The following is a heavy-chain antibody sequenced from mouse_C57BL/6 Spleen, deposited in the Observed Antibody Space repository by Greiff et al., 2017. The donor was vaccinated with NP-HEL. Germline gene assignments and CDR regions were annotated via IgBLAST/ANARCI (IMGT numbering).Heavy chain of an antibody. J-gene: IGHJ4*01. Sequence: VQLQQPGAELVRPGSSVKLSCKASGYTFTSYWMDWVKQRPGQGLEWIGNIYPSDSETHYNQKFKDKATLTVDKSSSTAYMQLSSLTSEDSAVYYCARRIYGSSLYAMDYWGQGTSVTVSS. V-gene: IGHV1-61*01. CDR1: GYTFTSYW. D-gene: IGHD1-1*01. CDR3: ARRIYGSSLYAMDY. CDR2: IYPSDSET.